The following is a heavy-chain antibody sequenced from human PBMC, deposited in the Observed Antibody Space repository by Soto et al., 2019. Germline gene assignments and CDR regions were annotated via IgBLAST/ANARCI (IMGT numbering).Heavy chain of an antibody. CDR1: GFTFSGSA. V-gene: IGHV3-73*02. CDR3: TKPHVYYGMDV. CDR2: IRSKANNYAT. Sequence: EVQLVESGGGLVQPGGSLKLSCAASGFTFSGSAVHWVRQASGKGLEWVGRIRSKANNYATAYAASVQGRFTIFRDDLKNTAYLQMNSLKTEDTAVYYCTKPHVYYGMDVWGQGTTVTVSS. J-gene: IGHJ6*02.